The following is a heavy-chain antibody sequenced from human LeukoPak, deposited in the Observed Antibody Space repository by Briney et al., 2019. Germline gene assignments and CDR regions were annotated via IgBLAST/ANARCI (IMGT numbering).Heavy chain of an antibody. Sequence: SETLSLTCTVSGGSISSGGYYWSWIRQHPGKGLEWIGYIYYSGSTYYNPSLKSRVTISVDTSKNQFSLKLSSVTAADTAVYYCARFSESGAFDIWGQGTMVTVSS. CDR1: GGSISSGGYY. D-gene: IGHD3-3*02. CDR2: IYYSGST. J-gene: IGHJ3*02. CDR3: ARFSESGAFDI. V-gene: IGHV4-31*03.